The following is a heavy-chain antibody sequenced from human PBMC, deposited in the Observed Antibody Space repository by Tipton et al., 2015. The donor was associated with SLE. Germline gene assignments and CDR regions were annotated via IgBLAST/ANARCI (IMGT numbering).Heavy chain of an antibody. D-gene: IGHD3-10*01. CDR1: GGSISSYY. Sequence: TLSLTCTVSGGSISSYYWSWIRQPPGKGLEWIGYIYYSGSTNYNPSLKSRVTISVDTSKNQFSLKLSSVTAADTAVYYCARVTRSGRSYWGQGTLVTVSS. J-gene: IGHJ4*02. V-gene: IGHV4-59*12. CDR2: IYYSGST. CDR3: ARVTRSGRSY.